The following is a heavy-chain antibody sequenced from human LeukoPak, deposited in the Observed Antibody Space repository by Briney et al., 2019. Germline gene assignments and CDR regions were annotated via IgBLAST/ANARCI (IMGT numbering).Heavy chain of an antibody. J-gene: IGHJ5*02. CDR1: GGSISSGSYY. V-gene: IGHV4-61*02. Sequence: SETLSLTCTVSGGSISSGSYYWSWIRQPAGKGLEWIGRIYTSGSTDYNPSLKSRVTISVDTSKNQFSLKLSSVTAADTAVYYCAREKIGYYDGSGRGWFDPWGQGTLVTVSS. CDR2: IYTSGST. CDR3: AREKIGYYDGSGRGWFDP. D-gene: IGHD3-22*01.